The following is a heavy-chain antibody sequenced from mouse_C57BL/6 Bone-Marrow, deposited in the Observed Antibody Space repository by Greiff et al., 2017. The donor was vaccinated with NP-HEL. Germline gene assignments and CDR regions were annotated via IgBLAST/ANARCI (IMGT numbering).Heavy chain of an antibody. J-gene: IGHJ4*01. CDR1: GVTVSDAG. CDR2: IRNKANNHAT. CDR3: TRIYYGFSWAMDY. D-gene: IGHD2-2*01. Sequence: EGKLVESGGGLVQPGGSMKLSCAASGVTVSDAGREWVRQCAEKGIEGVAEIRNKANNHATYYAESVKGRFTISRDDSKSSVYLQMNSLRAEDTGIYYCTRIYYGFSWAMDYWGQGTSVTVSS. V-gene: IGHV6-6*01.